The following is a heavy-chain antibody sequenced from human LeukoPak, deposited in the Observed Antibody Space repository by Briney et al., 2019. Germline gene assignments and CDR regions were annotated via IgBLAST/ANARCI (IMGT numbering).Heavy chain of an antibody. Sequence: GGSLRLSCAASGFTFSSYSMNWVRQAPGKGLEWVSSISSSSIYIYYADSVKGRFTISRDNAKKSVHLQMNSLRAEDTAVYYCARALYRQHIVVVNAKNYWYFDLWGRGTLVTVSS. CDR1: GFTFSSYS. J-gene: IGHJ2*01. V-gene: IGHV3-21*01. CDR2: ISSSSIYI. D-gene: IGHD2-21*01. CDR3: ARALYRQHIVVVNAKNYWYFDL.